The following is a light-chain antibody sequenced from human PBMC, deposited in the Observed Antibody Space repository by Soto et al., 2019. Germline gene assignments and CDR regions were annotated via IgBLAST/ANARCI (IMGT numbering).Light chain of an antibody. V-gene: IGKV3-20*01. J-gene: IGKJ2*01. CDR2: GAS. CDR1: QSVSNNH. CDR3: QQYGSSTYT. Sequence: EIELTQSPVSLSLSPRERATLSCRASQSVSNNHLAWYQQIPGQAPRPLLYGASRRAPGSPDRSRGSGSGTEFTLTISTREPEDGAPCYCQQYGSSTYTFGQGTTVDIK.